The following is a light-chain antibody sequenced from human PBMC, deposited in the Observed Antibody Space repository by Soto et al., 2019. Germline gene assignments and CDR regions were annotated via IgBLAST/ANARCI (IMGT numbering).Light chain of an antibody. CDR1: QSISSW. CDR3: QQSYSTPQT. CDR2: KAS. V-gene: IGKV1-5*03. Sequence: DIQMTQSPSTLSASVGDRVSITCRASQSISSWLAWYQQKPGKAPKLLIYKASSLESGVPSRFSGSGPGTDFTLTISSLQPEDFATYYCQQSYSTPQTFGQGTKVDIK. J-gene: IGKJ1*01.